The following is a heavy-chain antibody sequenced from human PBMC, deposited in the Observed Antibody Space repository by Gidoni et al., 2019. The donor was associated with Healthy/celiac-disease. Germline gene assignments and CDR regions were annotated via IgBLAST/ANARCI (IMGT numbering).Heavy chain of an antibody. D-gene: IGHD3-10*01. Sequence: EVQLLESGGGLVQPGGSLRLSCAASGFPFSSYAMSWVRQAPGKGLGWVSAISGSGGSTYYADSVKGRFTISRDNSKNTLYLQMNSLRAEDTAVYYCAKGGFRESYFDYWGQGTLVTVSS. CDR2: ISGSGGST. V-gene: IGHV3-23*01. CDR3: AKGGFRESYFDY. J-gene: IGHJ4*02. CDR1: GFPFSSYA.